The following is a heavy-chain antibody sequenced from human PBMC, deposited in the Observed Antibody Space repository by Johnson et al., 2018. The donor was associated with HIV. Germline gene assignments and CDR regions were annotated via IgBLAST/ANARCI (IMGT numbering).Heavy chain of an antibody. J-gene: IGHJ3*02. CDR3: AKDLELSPGTARAVGGSFDI. Sequence: QVQLVESGGGLVKPGGSLRLSCAASGFTFSDYYMSWIRQAPGKGLEWVSYITSTGITVYYTDSVKGRFTISRDHAKNSLSLQMNSLRAEDTAVYYCAKDLELSPGTARAVGGSFDIWGQGTMVTVSS. CDR2: ITSTGITV. D-gene: IGHD6-19*01. CDR1: GFTFSDYY. V-gene: IGHV3-11*04.